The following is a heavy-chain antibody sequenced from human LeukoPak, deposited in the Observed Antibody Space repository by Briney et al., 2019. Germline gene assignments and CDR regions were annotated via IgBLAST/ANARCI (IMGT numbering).Heavy chain of an antibody. V-gene: IGHV3-30-3*01. D-gene: IGHD3-22*01. J-gene: IGHJ4*02. CDR2: ISYDGSNK. CDR1: GFTFSSYS. Sequence: GGSLRLSCAASGFTFSSYSMHWVRQAPCKGLEWVAVISYDGSNKYYADSVKGRFTISRDNSKNTLYLQMNSLRAEDTAVYYCARDEGFGSGYYFFDYWGQGTLVTVSS. CDR3: ARDEGFGSGYYFFDY.